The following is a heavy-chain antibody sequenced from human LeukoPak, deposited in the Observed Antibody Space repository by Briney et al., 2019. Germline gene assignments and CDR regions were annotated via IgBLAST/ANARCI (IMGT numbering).Heavy chain of an antibody. Sequence: PSETLSLTCAVYGGSFSGYYWSWIRQPPGKGLEWIGEINHSGSTNYNPSLKSRVTISVDTSKNQSSLKLSSVTAADTAVYYCARGSWGSREYWGQGTLVTVSS. V-gene: IGHV4-34*01. D-gene: IGHD7-27*01. CDR2: INHSGST. J-gene: IGHJ4*02. CDR3: ARGSWGSREY. CDR1: GGSFSGYY.